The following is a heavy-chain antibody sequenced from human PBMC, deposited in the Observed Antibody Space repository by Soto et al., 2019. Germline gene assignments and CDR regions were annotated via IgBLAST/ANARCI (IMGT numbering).Heavy chain of an antibody. V-gene: IGHV3-73*01. CDR3: SRQASDFWSGKPQYYMDV. J-gene: IGHJ6*03. CDR2: IRSKGNNYAT. D-gene: IGHD3-3*01. Sequence: EVQLVESGGGLFLPGGSLKLSCAASGFTFSGSAMHWVRQASGKGLEWVGRIRSKGNNYATAYGASLKGRFTISRDDSKNTAYLKMNSLNTEDTAVYYCSRQASDFWSGKPQYYMDVWGKGTTVTVSS. CDR1: GFTFSGSA.